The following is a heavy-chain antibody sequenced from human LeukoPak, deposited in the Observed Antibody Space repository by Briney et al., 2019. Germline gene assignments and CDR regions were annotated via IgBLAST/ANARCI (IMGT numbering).Heavy chain of an antibody. CDR2: IYPGDSDT. V-gene: IGHV5-51*01. Sequence: GESLKISCKGSGYRFSSNWIAWVRQMPGKGLEWMGVIYPGDSDTRYSPSFQGLVTFSVDKSINTAYLQWNNLKASDTAMYFCARNKQPFGANDYWGQGTLVTVSS. J-gene: IGHJ4*02. D-gene: IGHD4/OR15-4a*01. CDR1: GYRFSSNW. CDR3: ARNKQPFGANDY.